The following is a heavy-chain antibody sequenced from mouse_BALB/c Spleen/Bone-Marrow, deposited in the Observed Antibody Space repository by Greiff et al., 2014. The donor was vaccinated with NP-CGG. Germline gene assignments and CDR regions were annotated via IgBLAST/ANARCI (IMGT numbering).Heavy chain of an antibody. CDR3: ARSKGGNYYAMDY. Sequence: EVKLMESGPELVKPGASVKISCKASGYTFTDYNMHWVKQSHGRSLEWIGYIYPYNGGTGYNQKFESKATLTVDNSSSTAYMELRSLTSEDSAVYYYARSKGGNYYAMDYWGQGTSVTVSS. D-gene: IGHD1-1*02. J-gene: IGHJ4*01. CDR1: GYTFTDYN. V-gene: IGHV1S29*02. CDR2: IYPYNGGT.